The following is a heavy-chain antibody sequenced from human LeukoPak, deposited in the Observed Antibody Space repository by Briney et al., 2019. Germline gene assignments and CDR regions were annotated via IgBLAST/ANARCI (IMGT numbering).Heavy chain of an antibody. V-gene: IGHV1-2*02. CDR2: INPNSGGT. CDR1: GYTFTGYY. Sequence: ASVKVSCKASGYTFTGYYMHWVRQAPGQGLEWMGWINPNSGGTNYAQKFQGRVTMTRGTSISTAYMELSRLRSDDTAVYYCARDLVFGVVIMGAWGQGTLVTVSS. D-gene: IGHD3-3*01. CDR3: ARDLVFGVVIMGA. J-gene: IGHJ5*02.